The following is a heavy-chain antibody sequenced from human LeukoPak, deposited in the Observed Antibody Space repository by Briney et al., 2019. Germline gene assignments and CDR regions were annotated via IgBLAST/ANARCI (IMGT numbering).Heavy chain of an antibody. V-gene: IGHV1-18*01. CDR1: GYTFTSYG. D-gene: IGHD1-26*01. J-gene: IGHJ4*02. CDR2: ISAYNGNT. Sequence: ASVTVSCKASGYTFTSYGISWVRQAPGQGLEWMGWISAYNGNTNYAQKLQGRVTMTTDTSTGTAYMELRSLRSDDTAVYYCALSGSYAPFDYWGQGTLVTVSS. CDR3: ALSGSYAPFDY.